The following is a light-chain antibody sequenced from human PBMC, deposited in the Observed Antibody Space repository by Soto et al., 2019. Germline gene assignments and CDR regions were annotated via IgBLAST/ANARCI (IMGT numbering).Light chain of an antibody. V-gene: IGKV1-39*01. CDR3: QQTYNSPET. CDR1: QSIDNY. CDR2: AAS. Sequence: DIQMTQSPSSLSASVGDRVTITCRASQSIDNYLNWFQQKQGNPPKLLIYAASILQSGVPSRFSGRGSGTNFTLTISSLQPEDFATYYRQQTYNSPETFGQGTKGEI. J-gene: IGKJ1*01.